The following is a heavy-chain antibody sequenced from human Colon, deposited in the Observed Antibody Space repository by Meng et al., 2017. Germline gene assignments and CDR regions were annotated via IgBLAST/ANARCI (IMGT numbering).Heavy chain of an antibody. D-gene: IGHD1-7*01. Sequence: QLHLRDPGPGLVQHSGTLSLACVVSGDSIANSKWWSWLRQAPGKGPEWIGEISNSYKTVYSPSLKSRVRISLDKSNNQFSLTLTSVTAADTAVYYCARERVRELGLFDSWGQGILVTVSS. CDR1: GDSIANSKW. CDR2: ISNSYKT. CDR3: ARERVRELGLFDS. J-gene: IGHJ4*02. V-gene: IGHV4-4*02.